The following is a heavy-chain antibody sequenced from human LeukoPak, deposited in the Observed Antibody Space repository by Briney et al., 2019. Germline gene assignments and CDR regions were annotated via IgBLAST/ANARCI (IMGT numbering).Heavy chain of an antibody. CDR3: ARDRYYYFYMDV. V-gene: IGHV3-7*01. CDR1: GFRFSIYW. CDR2: IKEDGSER. J-gene: IGHJ6*03. Sequence: GGSLRLSCAASGFRFSIYWMSWVRQAPGKGLEWVANIKEDGSERYCVDSVKGRFTISRDNAKNSLYLQMNSLRAEDTAVYYCARDRYYYFYMDVWGKGTTVTISS.